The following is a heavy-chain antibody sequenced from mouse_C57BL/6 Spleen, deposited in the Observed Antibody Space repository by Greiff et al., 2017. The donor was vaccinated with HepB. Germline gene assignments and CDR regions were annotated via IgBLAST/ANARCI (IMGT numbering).Heavy chain of an antibody. CDR2: INPNNGGT. CDR1: GYTFTDYN. CDR3: ARGIYYDYDDPTY. V-gene: IGHV1-18*01. J-gene: IGHJ3*01. Sequence: VQLQQSGPELVKPGASVKIPCKASGYTFTDYNMDWVKQSHGKSLEWIGDINPNNGGTIYNQKFKGKATLTVDKSSSTAYMELRSLTSEDTAVYYCARGIYYDYDDPTYWGQGTLVTVSA. D-gene: IGHD2-4*01.